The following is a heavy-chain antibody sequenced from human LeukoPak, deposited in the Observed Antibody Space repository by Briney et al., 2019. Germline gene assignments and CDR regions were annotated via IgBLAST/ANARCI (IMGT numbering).Heavy chain of an antibody. CDR2: MNPNSGNT. CDR1: GYTFTSYD. J-gene: IGHJ5*02. CDR3: ARGRVGATRGGSNWFDP. V-gene: IGHV1-8*03. Sequence: ASVKVSCKASGYTFTSYDINWVRQATGQGLEWMGWMNPNSGNTGYAQKFQGRVTITGNTSISTAYMELSSLRSEDTAVYYCARGRVGATRGGSNWFDPWGQGTLVTVSS. D-gene: IGHD1-26*01.